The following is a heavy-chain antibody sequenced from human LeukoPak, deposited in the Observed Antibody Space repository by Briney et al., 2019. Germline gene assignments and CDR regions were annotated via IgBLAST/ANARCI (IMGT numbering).Heavy chain of an antibody. Sequence: SETLSLTCTVSGGSLNNYYWTWIRQPAGKGLEWIGRIYSSGKTNYNPSLKSRVTMSVDTSNNQLSLMMTSVTAADTAVFYCARTPQGDNYFDYWGRDTWSPSPQ. CDR1: GGSLNNYY. V-gene: IGHV4-4*07. J-gene: IGHJ4*02. CDR3: ARTPQGDNYFDY. CDR2: IYSSGKT. D-gene: IGHD3-9*01.